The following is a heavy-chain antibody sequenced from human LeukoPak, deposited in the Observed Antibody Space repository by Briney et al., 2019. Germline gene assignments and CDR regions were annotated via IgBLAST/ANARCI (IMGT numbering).Heavy chain of an antibody. CDR3: ARGTRIAVAGTLGY. Sequence: ASVKVSCKASGYTFTNYAFHWVRQAPGQRLEWMGWFNSDTGDTHYSQNFQGRLIITRDTSASTAYMELSSLRSEDTAVYYCARGTRIAVAGTLGYWGQGTLVTVSS. V-gene: IGHV1-3*01. J-gene: IGHJ4*02. CDR2: FNSDTGDT. D-gene: IGHD6-19*01. CDR1: GYTFTNYA.